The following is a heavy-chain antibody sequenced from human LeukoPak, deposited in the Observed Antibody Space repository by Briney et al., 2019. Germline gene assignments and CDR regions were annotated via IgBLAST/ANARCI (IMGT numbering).Heavy chain of an antibody. Sequence: GRSLRLSCAASGFTFSSYAMHWVRQAPGKGLEWVAVISYDGSNKYYADSVKGRFTISRDNSKNTLYLQMNSLRAEDTAVYYCAREENTATVTGFDYWGQGTLVTVSS. CDR2: ISYDGSNK. CDR1: GFTFSSYA. J-gene: IGHJ4*02. D-gene: IGHD5-18*01. V-gene: IGHV3-30-3*01. CDR3: AREENTATVTGFDY.